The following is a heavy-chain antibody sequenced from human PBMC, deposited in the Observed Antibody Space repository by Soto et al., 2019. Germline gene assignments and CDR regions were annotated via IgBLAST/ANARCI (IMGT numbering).Heavy chain of an antibody. CDR2: ISYDGTKK. CDR1: EFTFSSYG. J-gene: IGHJ3*02. V-gene: IGHV3-30*18. D-gene: IGHD1-26*01. CDR3: AKEGVGATRAFDI. Sequence: SLRLSCEASEFTFSSYGMHWVRQAPGKGLEWVTMISYDGTKKYYADSVKGRFTISRDNSKNTLYLQMNNLRTEDTAVYYCAKEGVGATRAFDIWGPGTMVTVS.